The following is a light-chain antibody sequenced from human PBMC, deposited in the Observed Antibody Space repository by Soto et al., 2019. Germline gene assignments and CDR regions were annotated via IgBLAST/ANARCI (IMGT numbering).Light chain of an antibody. Sequence: EIVLTQTPATLSVSAGDSATLSCRASQSVSSYLAWYQQKTGQAPRLLIYDASNRATGIPARLSGSGSGTDLTLTISSLEPEDFAVYYCQQRSNWPLTFGQGTRLEIK. CDR1: QSVSSY. CDR2: DAS. V-gene: IGKV3-11*01. J-gene: IGKJ5*01. CDR3: QQRSNWPLT.